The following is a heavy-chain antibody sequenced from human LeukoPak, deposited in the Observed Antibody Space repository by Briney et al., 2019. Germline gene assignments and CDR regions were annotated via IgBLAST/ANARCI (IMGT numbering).Heavy chain of an antibody. CDR3: ASQQNNYDSSGYSDY. CDR1: GGSISSSSYY. Sequence: SETLSLTCTVSGGSISSSSYYWGWIRQPPGKGLEWIGSIYYSGSTYYNPSLKSRVTISVDTSKNQFSLKLSSVTAADTAVYYCASQQNNYDSSGYSDYWGQGTLVTVSS. D-gene: IGHD3-22*01. J-gene: IGHJ4*02. CDR2: IYYSGST. V-gene: IGHV4-39*07.